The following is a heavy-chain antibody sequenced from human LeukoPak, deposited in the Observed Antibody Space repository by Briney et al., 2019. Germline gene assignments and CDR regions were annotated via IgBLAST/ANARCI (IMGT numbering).Heavy chain of an antibody. CDR2: IYHSGST. V-gene: IGHV4-38-2*02. CDR3: ARAEYYYGSGSYLAFDI. D-gene: IGHD3-10*01. CDR1: GYSISSGYY. J-gene: IGHJ3*02. Sequence: SETLSLTCTVSGYSISSGYYWGWIRQPPGKGLEWIGSIYHSGSTNYNPSLKSRVTMSVDTSKNQFSLKLSSVTAADTAVYYCARAEYYYGSGSYLAFDIWGQGTMVTVSS.